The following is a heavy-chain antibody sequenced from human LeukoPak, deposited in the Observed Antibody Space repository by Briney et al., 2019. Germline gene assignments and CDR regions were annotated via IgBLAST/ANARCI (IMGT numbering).Heavy chain of an antibody. CDR1: GFSFSVYE. CDR3: TTLTVASNFDY. D-gene: IGHD6-19*01. CDR2: ISSSGTTX. Sequence: GGSLRLSCAASGFSFSVYEXXXXXXXXXXXXXWISDISSSGTTXYXADXXKGRFXXXRDNAKNSLYLQMNSLRAEDTAVYYCTTLTVASNFDYWGQGTLVTVSS. V-gene: IGHV3-48*03. J-gene: IGHJ4*02.